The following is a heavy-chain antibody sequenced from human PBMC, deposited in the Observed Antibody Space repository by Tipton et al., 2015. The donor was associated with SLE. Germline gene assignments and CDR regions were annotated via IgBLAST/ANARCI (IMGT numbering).Heavy chain of an antibody. CDR1: GGSISGYY. Sequence: TLSLTCAVSGGSISGYYWSWIRQPAGKGLEWIGRIYTSGSTNYNPSLKSRVTISVDTSRNQFSLRLSSVTAADTAVYYCARDYYGSGFDAFDIWGQGTMVTVSS. D-gene: IGHD3-10*01. J-gene: IGHJ3*02. CDR2: IYTSGST. V-gene: IGHV4-4*07. CDR3: ARDYYGSGFDAFDI.